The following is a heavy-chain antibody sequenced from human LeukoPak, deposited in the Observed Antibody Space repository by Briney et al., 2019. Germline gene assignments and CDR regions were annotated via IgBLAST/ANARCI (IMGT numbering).Heavy chain of an antibody. CDR1: GFTFNSYW. J-gene: IGHJ4*02. CDR3: ARSTPQGFDY. Sequence: PGGSLRLSCAASGFTFNSYWMHWVRQAPGKGLVWVSLFKTDGSTTRYADSVKGRFTISRDNAKNTLYLQMNSLRAEDTAVYYCARSTPQGFDYWGQGTPVIVSS. CDR2: FKTDGSTT. V-gene: IGHV3-74*01.